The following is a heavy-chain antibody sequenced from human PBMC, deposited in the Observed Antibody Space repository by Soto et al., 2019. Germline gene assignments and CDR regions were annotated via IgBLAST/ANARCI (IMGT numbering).Heavy chain of an antibody. Sequence: QVQLVQSGAEVRKTGAVVRISCKTSGYIFSSYGISWVLQAPGQGLEWMGWISGYNDSANYAQNLQGRVTMTTDTSTTTAYMELRSLRSDDTAVYYCVRDRHDQYGSGMDVWGRGTTVTVSS. CDR3: VRDRHDQYGSGMDV. J-gene: IGHJ6*04. D-gene: IGHD3-10*01. V-gene: IGHV1-18*01. CDR2: ISGYNDSA. CDR1: GYIFSSYG.